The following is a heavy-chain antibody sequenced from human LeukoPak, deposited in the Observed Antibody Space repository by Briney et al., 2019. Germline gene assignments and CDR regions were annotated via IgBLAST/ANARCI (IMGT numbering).Heavy chain of an antibody. CDR1: GFTFSTYW. D-gene: IGHD2-2*01. J-gene: IGHJ4*02. CDR3: ARGASARQDS. CDR2: IYIDGSST. V-gene: IGHV3-74*01. Sequence: GSLRLSCAASGFTFSTYWKHWVRQAPGKGLVWVSRIYIDGSSTNYADSVKGRFTISRDNAKNTLDLEMNSLRAEDTAVYYCARGASARQDSWGQGNLVTVSS.